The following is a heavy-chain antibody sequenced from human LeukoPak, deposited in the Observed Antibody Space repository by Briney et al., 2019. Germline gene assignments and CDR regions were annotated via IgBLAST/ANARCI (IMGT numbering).Heavy chain of an antibody. CDR1: GDSISSTSYY. V-gene: IGHV4-39*01. D-gene: IGHD3-16*02. J-gene: IGHJ4*02. CDR2: IFYSGSA. Sequence: SETLSLTCIVSGDSISSTSYYWAWIRQPPGKGLEWIGMIFYSGSAYYTPSLRGRVTISIDTSKNQFSLKLNSVTAADTAVYYCARSNYDYVWGSYRHSYFGYWGQGTLVTVSS. CDR3: ARSNYDYVWGSYRHSYFGY.